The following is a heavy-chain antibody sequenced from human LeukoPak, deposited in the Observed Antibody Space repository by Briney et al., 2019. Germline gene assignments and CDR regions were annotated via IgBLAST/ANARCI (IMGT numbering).Heavy chain of an antibody. CDR2: IYHSGST. CDR3: ARVAYDILTGTKYYFDY. Sequence: SETLSLTCTVSGYSISSGYYWGWIRQPPGKGLEWIGSIYHSGSTYYNPSLKSRVTISVDTSKNQFSLKLSSVTAADTAVYYCARVAYDILTGTKYYFDYWGQGTLVTVSS. J-gene: IGHJ4*02. D-gene: IGHD3-9*01. V-gene: IGHV4-38-2*02. CDR1: GYSISSGYY.